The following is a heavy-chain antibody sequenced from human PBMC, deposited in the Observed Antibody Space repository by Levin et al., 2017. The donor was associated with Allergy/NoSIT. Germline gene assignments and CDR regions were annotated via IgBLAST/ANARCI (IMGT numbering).Heavy chain of an antibody. D-gene: IGHD3-22*01. V-gene: IGHV4-30-4*02. CDR1: GDSITTGGFY. J-gene: IGHJ4*02. CDR2: IYHSGNT. Sequence: SETLSLTCTVSGDSITTGGFYWSWLRQFPGTGLEFLGYIYHSGNTDYNPSLKSRLTLSVDTSKNQFTLRLSSVTAVATAMYFCARWDYLDSISYYEDSWGQGTLVTVSS. CDR3: ARWDYLDSISYYEDS.